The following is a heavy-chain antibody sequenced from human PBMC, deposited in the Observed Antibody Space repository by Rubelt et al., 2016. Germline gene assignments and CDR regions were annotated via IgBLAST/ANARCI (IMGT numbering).Heavy chain of an antibody. CDR2: ISYDGSNK. D-gene: IGHD2-2*01. CDR3: AREITPADLD. J-gene: IGHJ4*02. CDR1: GFTFSSYA. Sequence: QVQLVESGGGVVQPGRSLRLSCAASGFTFSSYAMHWVRQAPGKGLEWVAVISYDGSNKYYADSVKGRLTIPRDNSKNTPYLQMNSLRAEDTAVYYCAREITPADLDWGQGTLVTVSS. V-gene: IGHV3-30*04.